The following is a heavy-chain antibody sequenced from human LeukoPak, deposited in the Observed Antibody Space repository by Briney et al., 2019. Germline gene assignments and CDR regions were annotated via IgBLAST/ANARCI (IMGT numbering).Heavy chain of an antibody. CDR1: GFTFSSYG. J-gene: IGHJ3*02. V-gene: IGHV3-33*06. Sequence: PGRSLRLSCAASGFTFSSYGMHWVRQAPGKGLEWVAVIWYDGSNKYYADSVKGRFTISRDNSKNTLYLQMNCLRAEDTAVYYCAKFLLGGGYSYGADAFDIWGQGTMVTVSS. D-gene: IGHD5-18*01. CDR2: IWYDGSNK. CDR3: AKFLLGGGYSYGADAFDI.